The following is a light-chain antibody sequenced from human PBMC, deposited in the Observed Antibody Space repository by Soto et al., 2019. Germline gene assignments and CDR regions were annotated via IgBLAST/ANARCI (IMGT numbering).Light chain of an antibody. J-gene: IGKJ1*01. V-gene: IGKV3-15*01. CDR1: QSVSSD. CDR3: QQYNNWPRT. Sequence: EIVMTQSPATLSVSPGERATLSCSASQSVSSDLAWYHQKPGQPPRLLIYSASTRATGLPARFSGSGSGTDFPLTISRLQSEDFAVYYSQQYNNWPRTFGQGTKVDIK. CDR2: SAS.